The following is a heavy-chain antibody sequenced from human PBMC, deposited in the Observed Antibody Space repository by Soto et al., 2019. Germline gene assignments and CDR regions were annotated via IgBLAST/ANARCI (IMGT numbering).Heavy chain of an antibody. CDR1: GYTFTYYF. J-gene: IGHJ5*01. CDR3: TRAYGAETFDF. D-gene: IGHD3-10*01. V-gene: IGHV1-8*02. Sequence: ASVKVSCKASGYTFTYYFIHWVRQAPGHGLEWMGWMNPNSGNTGYAQNFRGRVTMTQNTAIGTAYMELSSLRSDDTATYYCTRAYGAETFDFWGQGTRVTVSS. CDR2: MNPNSGNT.